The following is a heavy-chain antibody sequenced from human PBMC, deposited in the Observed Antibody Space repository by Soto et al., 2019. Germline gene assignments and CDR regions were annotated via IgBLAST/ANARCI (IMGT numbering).Heavy chain of an antibody. CDR3: ARGVYMVRGPITYLDY. CDR1: GFTFSDHY. D-gene: IGHD3-10*01. CDR2: ARNRANSYTT. V-gene: IGHV3-72*01. J-gene: IGHJ4*02. Sequence: GGSLRLSCAASGFTFSDHYMDWVRQAPGKGLEWVGRARNRANSYTTEYAASVKGRFTISRDDSKNSLYLQMNNLETEDTAVYYCARGVYMVRGPITYLDYWGQGTLVTVSS.